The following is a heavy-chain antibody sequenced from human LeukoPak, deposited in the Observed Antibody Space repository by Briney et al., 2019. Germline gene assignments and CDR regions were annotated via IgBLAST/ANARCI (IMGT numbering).Heavy chain of an antibody. J-gene: IGHJ6*03. V-gene: IGHV4-59*01. Sequence: SETLSLTCTVSGGSINSYYWTWIRRPPGKGLEWIGYIYYSGSTNYNPSLKSRVTMSVDTSKNQFSLRLSSVTAADTGVYYCATCAPAYRYGRPTYSYYYYMDVWVKGTTVT. CDR2: IYYSGST. CDR3: ATCAPAYRYGRPTYSYYYYMDV. CDR1: GGSINSYY. D-gene: IGHD5-18*01.